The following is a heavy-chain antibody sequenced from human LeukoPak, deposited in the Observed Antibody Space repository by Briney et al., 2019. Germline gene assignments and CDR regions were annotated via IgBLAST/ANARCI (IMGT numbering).Heavy chain of an antibody. D-gene: IGHD3-3*01. J-gene: IGHJ4*02. CDR2: INPNSGGT. CDR3: ARVGSSRGRVLRFLEWLEIDY. V-gene: IGHV1-2*02. CDR1: GYTFTSYA. Sequence: ASVKVSCKASGYTFTSYAMNWVRQAPGQGLEWMGWINPNSGGTNYAQKFQGRVTMTRDTSISTAYMELSRLRSDDTAVYYCARVGSSRGRVLRFLEWLEIDYWGQGTLVTVSS.